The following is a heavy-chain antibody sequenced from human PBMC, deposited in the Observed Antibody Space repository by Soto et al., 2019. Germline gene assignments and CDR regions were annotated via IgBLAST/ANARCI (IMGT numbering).Heavy chain of an antibody. CDR2: IFYSGAN. Sequence: SETLSLTCTVSGGSISSSTYYWGWIRQPPGKGLEWIGNIFYSGANYYNPSLKSRVTVSVDTSKNQFSLKLSSVTAADTAVYYCASYGSGSYKYYFDSWGQGALVTVSS. D-gene: IGHD3-10*01. J-gene: IGHJ4*02. CDR3: ASYGSGSYKYYFDS. V-gene: IGHV4-39*01. CDR1: GGSISSSTYY.